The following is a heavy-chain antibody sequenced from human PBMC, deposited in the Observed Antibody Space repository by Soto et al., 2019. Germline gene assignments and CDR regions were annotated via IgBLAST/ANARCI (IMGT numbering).Heavy chain of an antibody. CDR2: INHSGST. Sequence: PSEELPVPSAVSGGIPSGYDWRWFRLPPGKGLEWIGEINHSGSTNYNPSLKSRVTISVDTSKNQFSLKLSSVTAADTAVYFFSSERKIAQGYRLDYYDQVTL. CDR1: GGIPSGYD. CDR3: SSERKIAQGYRLDY. J-gene: IGHJ4*02. D-gene: IGHD4-4*01. V-gene: IGHV4-34*01.